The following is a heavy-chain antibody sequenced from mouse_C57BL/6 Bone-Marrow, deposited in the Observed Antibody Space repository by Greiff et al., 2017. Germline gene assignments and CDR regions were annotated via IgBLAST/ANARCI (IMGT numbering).Heavy chain of an antibody. Sequence: EVKLQESGPGLVKPSQSLSLTCSVTGYSITSGYYWNWIRQFPGNKLEWMGYISYDGSNNSNPSLKNRISITRDTSKNQFFLKLNSVTTEDTATYYCARQGVTTRAWFAYWGQGTLVTVSA. J-gene: IGHJ3*01. V-gene: IGHV3-6*01. CDR2: ISYDGSN. CDR1: GYSITSGYY. D-gene: IGHD2-2*01. CDR3: ARQGVTTRAWFAY.